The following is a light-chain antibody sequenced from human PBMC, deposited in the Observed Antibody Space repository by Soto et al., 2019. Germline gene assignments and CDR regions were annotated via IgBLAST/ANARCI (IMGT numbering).Light chain of an antibody. CDR1: QGINTY. Sequence: DIQMTQSPSTLSGSVGDRVTITCRASQGINTYLAWYQQKPGKAPNLLIYDASTLDSGVPSRFSGSGSGTEFTLTISSLQPEDFTTYYCQHLKSYPITFGQGTRLEIK. J-gene: IGKJ5*01. CDR2: DAS. CDR3: QHLKSYPIT. V-gene: IGKV1-9*01.